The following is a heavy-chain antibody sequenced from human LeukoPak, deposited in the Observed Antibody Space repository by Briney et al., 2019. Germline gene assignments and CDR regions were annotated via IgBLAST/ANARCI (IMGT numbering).Heavy chain of an antibody. CDR3: SRESFERPPSQPHHYFFDY. V-gene: IGHV3-49*04. CDR1: GFTFSSDA. D-gene: IGHD3-10*01. CDR2: IRSKLYGETI. Sequence: PGGSLRLSCAASGFTFSSDAMSWVRQAPGKGLEWVAFIRSKLYGETIQYDASVRGRFTISRDDSRNIAYLQMNSLKSDDTAVYYCSRESFERPPSQPHHYFFDYWGQGTLVTVSS. J-gene: IGHJ4*02.